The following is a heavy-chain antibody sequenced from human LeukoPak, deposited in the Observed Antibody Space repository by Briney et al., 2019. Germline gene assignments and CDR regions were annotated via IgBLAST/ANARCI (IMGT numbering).Heavy chain of an antibody. D-gene: IGHD3-22*01. V-gene: IGHV3-30*02. CDR2: IRYDGNNK. CDR1: GFTFSSYG. Sequence: PGGSLRLSCAASGFTFSSYGMHWVRQAPGKGLEWVAFIRYDGNNKYHADSVKGRFTISRDNSKNTLYLQMNSLRAEDTAVYYCAKSLNYYYDSSGSSKGGFDIWGQGTMVTVSS. J-gene: IGHJ3*02. CDR3: AKSLNYYYDSSGSSKGGFDI.